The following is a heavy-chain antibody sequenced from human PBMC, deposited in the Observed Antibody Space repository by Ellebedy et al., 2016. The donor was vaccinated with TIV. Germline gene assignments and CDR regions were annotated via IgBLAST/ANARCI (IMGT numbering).Heavy chain of an antibody. CDR1: GFTFGSYG. CDR2: LWFDGDNR. J-gene: IGHJ4*02. Sequence: GGSLRLSCTTSGFTFGSYGMYWVRQAPGKGLEWVAGLWFDGDNRYYADSVKGRFTISRDNSKNTLYLQLNSLRPEDTAVYYCAREFDDYFFDYWGQGTLVTVSS. CDR3: AREFDDYFFDY. V-gene: IGHV3-33*01. D-gene: IGHD2-21*02.